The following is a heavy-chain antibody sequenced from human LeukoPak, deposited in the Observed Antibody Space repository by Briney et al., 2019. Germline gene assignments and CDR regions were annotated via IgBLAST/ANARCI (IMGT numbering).Heavy chain of an antibody. Sequence: GGSLRLSCAASEFSVGSNYMTWVRQAPGKGLEWVSYISSSGSSINYADSVKGRFTISRDNAKNSLYLQMNSLRAEDTAVYYCASSVTTYYYYYMDVWGKGTTVTISS. V-gene: IGHV3-11*01. CDR2: ISSSGSSI. D-gene: IGHD4-17*01. J-gene: IGHJ6*03. CDR1: EFSVGSNY. CDR3: ASSVTTYYYYYMDV.